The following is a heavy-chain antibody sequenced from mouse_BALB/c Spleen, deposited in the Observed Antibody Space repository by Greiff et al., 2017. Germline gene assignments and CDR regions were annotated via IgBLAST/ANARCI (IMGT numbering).Heavy chain of an antibody. J-gene: IGHJ1*01. Sequence: EVKLMESGPELVKPGASVKISCKASGYTFTDYNMHWVKQSHVKSLEWIGYIYPYNGGTGYNQKFKSKATLTVDNSSSTAYMEFRSLTSEDSAVYYCARFSRLGEFDVWGAGTTVTVSS. D-gene: IGHD2-10*02. CDR1: GYTFTDYN. CDR2: IYPYNGGT. CDR3: ARFSRLGEFDV. V-gene: IGHV1S29*02.